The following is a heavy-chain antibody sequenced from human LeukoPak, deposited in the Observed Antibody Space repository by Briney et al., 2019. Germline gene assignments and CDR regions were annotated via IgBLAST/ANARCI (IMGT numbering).Heavy chain of an antibody. V-gene: IGHV4-61*02. D-gene: IGHD6-6*01. CDR3: ASSLAAPPTCFDY. J-gene: IGHJ4*02. CDR2: IYTSGST. Sequence: SETLSLTCTVSGGSISSGSYYWSWIRQPAGKGLEWIGRIYTSGSTNYNPSLKSRVTISVDTSKNQFSLKLSSVTAADTAVYYCASSLAAPPTCFDYWGQGTLVTVSS. CDR1: GGSISSGSYY.